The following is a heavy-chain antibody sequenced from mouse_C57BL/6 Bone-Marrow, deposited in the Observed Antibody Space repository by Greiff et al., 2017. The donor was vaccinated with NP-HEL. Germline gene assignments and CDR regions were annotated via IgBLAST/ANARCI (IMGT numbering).Heavy chain of an antibody. CDR2: ISNLAYSI. J-gene: IGHJ4*01. D-gene: IGHD2-4*01. V-gene: IGHV5-15*04. CDR1: GFTFSDYG. Sequence: DVKLVESGGGLVQPGGSLKLSCAASGFTFSDYGMAWVRQAPRKGPEWVAFISNLAYSIYYADTVTGRFTIARENAKNTLYLEMSSLRSEDTAMYYCARRGITRAMDYWGQGTSVTVSS. CDR3: ARRGITRAMDY.